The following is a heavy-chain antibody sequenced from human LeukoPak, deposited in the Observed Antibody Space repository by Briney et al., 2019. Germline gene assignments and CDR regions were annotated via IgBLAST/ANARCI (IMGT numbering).Heavy chain of an antibody. J-gene: IGHJ3*02. V-gene: IGHV5-51*01. CDR1: GYSFTSYW. Sequence: GESLKISCKGSGYSFTSYWIGWVRQMPGKGLEWMGIIYPGDSDTRYSPSFQGQVTISADKSISTAYLQWSSLKASDTAMYYCARWGRKDGYFRFDAFDIWGQGTMVTVSS. CDR3: ARWGRKDGYFRFDAFDI. CDR2: IYPGDSDT. D-gene: IGHD3-22*01.